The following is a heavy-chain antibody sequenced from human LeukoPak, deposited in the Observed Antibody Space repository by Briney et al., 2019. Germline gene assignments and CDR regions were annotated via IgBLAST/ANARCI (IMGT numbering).Heavy chain of an antibody. CDR2: ISWVVGST. V-gene: IGHV3-43*01. CDR3: AKDKMGYSSGCLDY. D-gene: IGHD6-19*01. J-gene: IGHJ4*02. Sequence: PGGSLRLSCAASGFTFDDYAMHWVRQARGQARGWVSLISWVVGSTPYTAPVRGRFTISRDNSKNYLYLHMNSLRTEDTALYYCAKDKMGYSSGCLDYWGQGTLVTVSS. CDR1: GFTFDDYA.